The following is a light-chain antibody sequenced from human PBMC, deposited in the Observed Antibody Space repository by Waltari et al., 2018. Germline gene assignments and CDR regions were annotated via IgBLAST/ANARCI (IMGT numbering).Light chain of an antibody. CDR2: DAS. CDR3: QQRSHWPPA. CDR1: QSLSSS. Sequence: EVVLTQSPATLSLSPGERATLPCRASQSLSSSLAWLQQQPGQAPRLLIYDASNRATGIPARFSGSGYGTDFTLTISSLDPEDFAVYYCQQRSHWPPAFGQGTKLEIK. J-gene: IGKJ2*01. V-gene: IGKV3-11*01.